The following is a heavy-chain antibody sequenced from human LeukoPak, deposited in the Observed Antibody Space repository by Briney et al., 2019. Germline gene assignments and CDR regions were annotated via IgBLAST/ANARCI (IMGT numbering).Heavy chain of an antibody. CDR2: ISSSSSYI. CDR1: GFTFSSYS. V-gene: IGHV3-21*01. Sequence: TGGSLRLSCAASGFTFSSYSMNWVRQAPGKGLEWVSSISSSSSYIYYADSVKGRFTISRDNAKNSLYLQMNSLRAVDTAVYYCARGWTGYYDSSGSPPYYYYYMDVWGKGTTVTVSS. CDR3: ARGWTGYYDSSGSPPYYYYYMDV. D-gene: IGHD3-22*01. J-gene: IGHJ6*03.